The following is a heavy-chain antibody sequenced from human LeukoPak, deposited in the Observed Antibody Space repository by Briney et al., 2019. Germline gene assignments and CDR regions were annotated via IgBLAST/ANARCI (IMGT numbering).Heavy chain of an antibody. D-gene: IGHD3-22*01. V-gene: IGHV3-23*01. J-gene: IGHJ4*02. Sequence: GRSLRLSCAASGFTFSSYAMSWVRQAPGKGLEWVSAISGSGGSTYYADSVKGRFTISRDNSKNTLYLQMNSLRAEDTAVYYCAKRAKIYYDSSGYSRPFDYWGQGTLVTVSS. CDR1: GFTFSSYA. CDR3: AKRAKIYYDSSGYSRPFDY. CDR2: ISGSGGST.